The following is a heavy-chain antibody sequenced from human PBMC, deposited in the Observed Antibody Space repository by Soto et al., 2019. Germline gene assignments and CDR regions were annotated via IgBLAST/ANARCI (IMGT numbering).Heavy chain of an antibody. V-gene: IGHV3-48*01. CDR3: ARDVAVREEY. CDR2: ISGSGKTI. D-gene: IGHD2-21*01. Sequence: EVQLVESGGGLVQPGGSLRLSCAASGFAFSSYSMNWVRQAPGKGLEWVSFISGSGKTIHYAGSVKGRFTISRDNAKNSLYLQMNSLKAEDTAVYYCARDVAVREEYWGQGTLVTVSS. J-gene: IGHJ4*02. CDR1: GFAFSSYS.